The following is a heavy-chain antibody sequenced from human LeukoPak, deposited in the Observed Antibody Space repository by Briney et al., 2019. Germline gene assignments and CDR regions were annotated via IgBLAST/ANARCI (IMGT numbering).Heavy chain of an antibody. CDR1: GFTFSSYS. Sequence: PGGSLRLSCAASGFTFSSYSMNWVRQAPGKGLEWVSSISSSSSYIYYADSVKGRFTISRDISKNTLYLQMNSLRAEDTSVYYCAKDLPEPYFDYWGQGTLVTVSS. CDR3: AKDLPEPYFDY. CDR2: ISSSSSYI. J-gene: IGHJ4*02. V-gene: IGHV3-21*01.